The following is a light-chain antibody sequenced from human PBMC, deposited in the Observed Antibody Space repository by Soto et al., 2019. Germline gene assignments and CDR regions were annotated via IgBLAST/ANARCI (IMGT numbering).Light chain of an antibody. V-gene: IGLV2-14*01. CDR2: EVS. CDR3: TSYTSTNTLVV. CDR1: TSDIGRYKY. J-gene: IGLJ2*01. Sequence: QSVLTQPASVSGSLGRSITISCTGTTSDIGRYKYVSWYQQHPGKAPKLMISEVSNRPSGVSNRFSGSKSGNTASLTISGLHAEDEAEYYCTSYTSTNTLVVFGGGTKLTVL.